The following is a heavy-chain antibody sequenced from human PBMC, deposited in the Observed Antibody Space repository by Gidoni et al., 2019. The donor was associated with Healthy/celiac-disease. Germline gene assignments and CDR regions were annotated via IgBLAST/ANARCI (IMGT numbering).Heavy chain of an antibody. V-gene: IGHV3-33*01. CDR2: IWYDGSNK. CDR3: ARDLTVAGTGDLDY. CDR1: GFTFSSYG. J-gene: IGHJ4*02. Sequence: QVQLVESGGGVVQPGRSLRLSCAASGFTFSSYGMHWVRQAPGKGLGWVAVIWYDGSNKYYADSVKGRFTISRDNSKNTLYLQMNSLRAEDTAVYYCARDLTVAGTGDLDYWGQGTLVTVSS. D-gene: IGHD6-19*01.